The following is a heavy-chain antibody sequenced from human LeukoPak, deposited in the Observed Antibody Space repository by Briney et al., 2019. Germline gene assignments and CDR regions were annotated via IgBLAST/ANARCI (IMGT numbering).Heavy chain of an antibody. D-gene: IGHD6-6*01. CDR3: AKDGQPSIDYWDYYSYMDV. CDR1: GFTLSNAW. CDR2: IRYDGSNK. J-gene: IGHJ6*03. Sequence: PGGSLRLSCAASGFTLSNAWMNWVRQAPGKGLEWVAFIRYDGSNKYYADSVKGRFTISRDNSKNTLYLQMNSLRPEDTAVFYCAKDGQPSIDYWDYYSYMDVWGKGTTVTISS. V-gene: IGHV3-30*02.